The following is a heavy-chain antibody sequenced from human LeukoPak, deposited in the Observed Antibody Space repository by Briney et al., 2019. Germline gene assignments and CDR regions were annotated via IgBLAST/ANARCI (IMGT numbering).Heavy chain of an antibody. CDR1: GGSFSGYY. D-gene: IGHD5-12*01. J-gene: IGHJ5*02. CDR2: INHSGNT. Sequence: SETLSLTCAVYGGSFSGYYWSWIRQPPGKGLEWIGEINHSGNTNYNPSLKSRVTISVDTSKNQFSLKLSSVTAADTAVYYCARGGRLRGLTWGQGTLVTVSS. CDR3: ARGGRLRGLT. V-gene: IGHV4-34*01.